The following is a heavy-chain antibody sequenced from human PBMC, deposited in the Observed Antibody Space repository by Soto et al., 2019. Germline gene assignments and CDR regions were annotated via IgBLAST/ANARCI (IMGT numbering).Heavy chain of an antibody. CDR2: IYHSGTT. V-gene: IGHV4-4*02. D-gene: IGHD3-16*01. J-gene: IGHJ6*02. Sequence: QVQLQESGPGVVKPSGTLSLTCAVSGGSISSSTWWTWVRQSPGQGLEWIGEIYHSGTTNYNPSLKRRASITIDTHKNKFSLKLTSVTAADTAVYYCAGGGGGTDVASFYYYGAKVWGPGTTATVSS. CDR3: AGGGGGTDVASFYYYGAKV. CDR1: GGSISSSTW.